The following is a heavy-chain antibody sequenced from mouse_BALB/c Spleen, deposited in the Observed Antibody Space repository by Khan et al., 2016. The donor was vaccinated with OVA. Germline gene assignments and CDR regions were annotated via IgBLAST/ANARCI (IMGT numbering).Heavy chain of an antibody. Sequence: VQLKQSGAELVRPGALVKLFCKASGFNIKDYYLHWVKQRPEQGLEWIGWIDPEDGNIVYDPKFQDKASITSDTSSNKAYLQLSSLTSEDTAVYYCARSGYFAWFAYWGQGTLVTVSA. CDR3: ARSGYFAWFAY. CDR2: IDPEDGNI. V-gene: IGHV14-1*02. CDR1: GFNIKDYY. J-gene: IGHJ3*01.